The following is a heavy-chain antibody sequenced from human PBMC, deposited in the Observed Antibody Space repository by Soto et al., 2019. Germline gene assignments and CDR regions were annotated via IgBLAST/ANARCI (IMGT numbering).Heavy chain of an antibody. CDR2: IYMSGST. J-gene: IGHJ4*02. Sequence: SETLSLTCTVSGDSMTKYYWSWLRQPAGKGLEWIGRIYMSGSTNYNPSLKSRVTMSIDTSNNHFSLDLESVTAADTAVYYCARTVGAAYYFDFWGQGALVTVSS. CDR3: ARTVGAAYYFDF. CDR1: GDSMTKYY. V-gene: IGHV4-4*07. D-gene: IGHD1-26*01.